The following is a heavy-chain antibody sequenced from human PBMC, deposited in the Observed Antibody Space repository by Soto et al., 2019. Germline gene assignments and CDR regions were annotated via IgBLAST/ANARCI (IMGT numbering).Heavy chain of an antibody. CDR3: ARQFDY. J-gene: IGHJ4*02. V-gene: IGHV4-39*01. CDR2: IYYSGNT. Sequence: SETLSLTCIVXGGSISSSSYYWGWIRQPPGKGLEWIGGIYYSGNTDYNPSLKSRVTISVDTSKNQFSLKMSSVTAADTAVYYCARQFDYWGQGTLVTVSS. CDR1: GGSISSSSYY.